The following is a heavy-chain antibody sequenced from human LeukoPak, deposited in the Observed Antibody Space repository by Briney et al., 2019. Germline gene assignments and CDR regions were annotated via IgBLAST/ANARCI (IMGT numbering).Heavy chain of an antibody. Sequence: GGSLRLSCAASGFTFINAWMAWVRQAPGKGLEWVGRIKAKAHGGTIEYAAPLKGRFTISRDDSKNTLYLQMNSLKTEDTAVYYCTTDGVGVEGATYDNWGQGTLVSVSS. CDR2: IKAKAHGGTI. V-gene: IGHV3-15*01. CDR3: TTDGVGVEGATYDN. D-gene: IGHD1-26*01. J-gene: IGHJ4*02. CDR1: GFTFINAW.